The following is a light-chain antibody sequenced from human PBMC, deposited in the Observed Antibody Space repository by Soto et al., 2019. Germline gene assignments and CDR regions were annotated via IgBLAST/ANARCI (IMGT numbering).Light chain of an antibody. V-gene: IGKV3-20*01. CDR1: QSVDRNY. CDR2: ATS. J-gene: IGKJ2*01. CDR3: QQYGGSPPAYN. Sequence: EVVLTQSPGPLSLSPGERATLSCRASQSVDRNYLSWFQHKRGQLPRVLVFATSSKAAGTPVRFSGSGSGTNFPLAITRVEPEDFGVYYCQQYGGSPPAYNFGLGNKLEI.